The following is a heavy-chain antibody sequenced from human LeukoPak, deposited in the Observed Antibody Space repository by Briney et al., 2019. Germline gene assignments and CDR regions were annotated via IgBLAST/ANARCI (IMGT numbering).Heavy chain of an antibody. CDR1: GGSISSYY. Sequence: SETLSLTRTVSGGSISSYYWSWIRQPPGKGLEWIGYIYYSGSTNYNPSLKSRVTISVDTSKNQFSLKLSSVTAADTAVYYCARFLGSGWSRVAFDAFDIWGQGTMVTVSS. CDR3: ARFLGSGWSRVAFDAFDI. CDR2: IYYSGST. D-gene: IGHD6-19*01. J-gene: IGHJ3*02. V-gene: IGHV4-59*01.